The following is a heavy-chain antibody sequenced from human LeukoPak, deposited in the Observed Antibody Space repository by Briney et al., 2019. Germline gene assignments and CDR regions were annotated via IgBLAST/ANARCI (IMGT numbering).Heavy chain of an antibody. V-gene: IGHV1-24*01. CDR2: FDPEDGET. J-gene: IGHJ4*02. CDR1: GYTLTELS. CDR3: ATGYSSGWYYFDY. Sequence: ASVKVSCKVSGYTLTELSMHWVRQAPGEGLEWMGGFDPEDGETIYAQKFQGRVTMTEDTSTDTAYMELSSLRSEDTAVYHCATGYSSGWYYFDYWGQGTLVTVSS. D-gene: IGHD6-19*01.